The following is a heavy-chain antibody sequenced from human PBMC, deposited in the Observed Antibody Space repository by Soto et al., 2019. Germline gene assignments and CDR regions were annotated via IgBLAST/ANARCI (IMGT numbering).Heavy chain of an antibody. CDR1: GYSFTSYW. Sequence: GESLKISCKGSGYSFTSYWISWVRQMPGKGLEWMGRIDPSDSYTNYSPSFQGHVTISADKSISTAYLQWSSLKASDTAMYYCARHYLSEISYSSRHSTRAFDIWGQGKMVTVSS. V-gene: IGHV5-10-1*01. J-gene: IGHJ3*02. CDR2: IDPSDSYT. CDR3: ARHYLSEISYSSRHSTRAFDI. D-gene: IGHD6-13*01.